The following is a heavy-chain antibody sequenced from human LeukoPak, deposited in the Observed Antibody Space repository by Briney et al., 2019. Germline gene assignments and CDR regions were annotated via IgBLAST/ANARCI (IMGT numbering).Heavy chain of an antibody. J-gene: IGHJ4*02. D-gene: IGHD3-22*01. CDR3: AKVYDSSGYYYFDY. CDR1: GFTFSSYA. V-gene: IGHV3-23*01. CDR2: VSGSGGST. Sequence: PGGSLRPSCAASGFTFSSYAMSWVRQAPGKGLEWVSAVSGSGGSTYYADSVKGRFTISRDNSKNTLYLQMNSLRAEDTAVYYCAKVYDSSGYYYFDYWGQGTLVTVSS.